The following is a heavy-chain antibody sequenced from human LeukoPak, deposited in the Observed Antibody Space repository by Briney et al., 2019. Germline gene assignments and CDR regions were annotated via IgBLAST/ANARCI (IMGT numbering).Heavy chain of an antibody. CDR1: GASIDIYY. Sequence: SETLSLTCTVSGASIDIYYWNWIRQSPGKGLEWIGHIYSSGSTKYNPSLKSRVTISVDTSKNQFSLKLSSVTAADTAVYYCASFVGGCGSYDYWGQGTLVTVSS. CDR2: IYSSGST. D-gene: IGHD2-8*01. J-gene: IGHJ4*02. CDR3: ASFVGGCGSYDY. V-gene: IGHV4-59*08.